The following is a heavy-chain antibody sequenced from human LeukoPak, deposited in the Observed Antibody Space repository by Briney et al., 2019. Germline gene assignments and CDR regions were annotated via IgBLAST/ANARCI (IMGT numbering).Heavy chain of an antibody. J-gene: IGHJ4*02. CDR1: GGSISSYY. Sequence: PSETLSLTCTVSGGSISSYYWSWIRQPPGKGLEWIGYIYYSGSTNYNPSLKSRVTISVDTSKNQFSLKVSSVTAAVTAVYYCASNYYGSGSLDYWGQGNLVTVSS. CDR3: ASNYYGSGSLDY. D-gene: IGHD3-10*01. V-gene: IGHV4-59*08. CDR2: IYYSGST.